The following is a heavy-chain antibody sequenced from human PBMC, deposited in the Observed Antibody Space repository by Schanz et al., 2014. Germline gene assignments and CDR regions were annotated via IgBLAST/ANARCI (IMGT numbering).Heavy chain of an antibody. V-gene: IGHV3-23*01. J-gene: IGHJ3*02. D-gene: IGHD5-18*01. CDR3: ARVALPGYSSPRDAFDI. CDR2: ISASGGDT. CDR1: EFTFSTDA. Sequence: DVHLLESGGGLVQPGGSLRLSCAASEFTFSTDAMSWVRQAPGKGLEWLSVISASGGDTYYADSVKGRFTISRDNSKNTLYLQMNSLRAEDTAVYYCARVALPGYSSPRDAFDIWGQGTWVTVSS.